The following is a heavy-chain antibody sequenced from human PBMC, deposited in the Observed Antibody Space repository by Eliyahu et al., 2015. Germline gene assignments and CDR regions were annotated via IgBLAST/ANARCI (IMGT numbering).Heavy chain of an antibody. CDR2: ISSSSSYI. J-gene: IGHJ3*02. CDR3: ARDPGCSSTSCYARINHKAFDI. D-gene: IGHD2-2*01. V-gene: IGHV3-21*01. CDR1: GFTFXSXS. Sequence: EVQLVESGGGLVKPGGSLRLSCAASGFTFXSXSXNWVRQAPGKGLEWVSSISSSSSYIYYADSVKGRFTISRDNAKNSLYLQMNSLRAEDTAVYYCARDPGCSSTSCYARINHKAFDIWGQGTMVTVSS.